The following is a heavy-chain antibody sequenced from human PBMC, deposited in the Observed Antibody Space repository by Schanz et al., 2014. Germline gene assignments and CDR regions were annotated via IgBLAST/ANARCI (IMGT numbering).Heavy chain of an antibody. J-gene: IGHJ4*02. Sequence: EVQLVESGGGLVQPGGSLRLSCSASGFTFSIYAMHWVRQAPGKGLEWISYITYNGGTIYYTDSVKGRFTISRDNAKNSLYLEMNSLRAEDTALYYCARDRRNADLDYWGQGTLVTDSS. CDR2: ITYNGGTI. CDR3: ARDRRNADLDY. CDR1: GFTFSIYA. V-gene: IGHV3-48*01. D-gene: IGHD1-1*01.